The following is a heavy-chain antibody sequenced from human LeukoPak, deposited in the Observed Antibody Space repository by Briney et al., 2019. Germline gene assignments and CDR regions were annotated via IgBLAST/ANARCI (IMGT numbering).Heavy chain of an antibody. J-gene: IGHJ4*02. CDR2: ISSSSSTI. D-gene: IGHD5-24*01. CDR1: GFTFSSYG. Sequence: GGSLRLSCAASGFTFSSYGMNWVRQAPGKGLEWVSYISSSSSTIYYADSVKGRFTISRDNAKNSLYLQMNSLRAEDTAVYYCARWEPRDGYNFDYWGQGTLVTVSS. CDR3: ARWEPRDGYNFDY. V-gene: IGHV3-48*01.